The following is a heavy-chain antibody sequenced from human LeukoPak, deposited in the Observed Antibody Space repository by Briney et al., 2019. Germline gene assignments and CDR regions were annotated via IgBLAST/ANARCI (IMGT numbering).Heavy chain of an antibody. CDR3: AKRPSGGSWSPPHFDY. V-gene: IGHV3-30*18. Sequence: GRSLRLSCAASGFTFSSYGMHWVRQAPGKGLEWVAVISYDGSNKYYADSVKGRFTISRDNSKNTLYLQMNSLRAEDTAVYYCAKRPSGGSWSPPHFDYWGQGTLVTVSS. D-gene: IGHD2-15*01. CDR2: ISYDGSNK. J-gene: IGHJ4*02. CDR1: GFTFSSYG.